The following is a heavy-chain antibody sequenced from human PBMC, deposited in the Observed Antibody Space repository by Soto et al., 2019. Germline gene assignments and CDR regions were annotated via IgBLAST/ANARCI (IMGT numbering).Heavy chain of an antibody. CDR3: AREQGHSSSSTYGMDV. D-gene: IGHD6-6*01. CDR2: ISTRSSYT. Sequence: QVQLVESGGGLVKPGGSLRLSCAASRFTFSDYYMSWIRQAPGKGLEWVAYISTRSSYTNYADSVRGRFTISRDNAKDSVYLQMNSLRAEDTAVYFCAREQGHSSSSTYGMDVWGQGTTVTVSS. V-gene: IGHV3-11*06. CDR1: RFTFSDYY. J-gene: IGHJ6*02.